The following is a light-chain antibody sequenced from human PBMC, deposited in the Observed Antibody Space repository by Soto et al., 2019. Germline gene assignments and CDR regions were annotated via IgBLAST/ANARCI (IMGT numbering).Light chain of an antibody. J-gene: IGLJ2*01. CDR3: SSYAGTNKGV. CDR2: EVS. CDR1: SSDVGGYNY. Sequence: QSALTQPPSASGSPGQSVTISCTGTSSDVGGYNYVSWYQQHPGKAPKLMIYEVSKRPSGVPNRFSGSKSGNTASLTVSGLRAEDDADYYCSSYAGTNKGVFGGGTKLTVL. V-gene: IGLV2-8*01.